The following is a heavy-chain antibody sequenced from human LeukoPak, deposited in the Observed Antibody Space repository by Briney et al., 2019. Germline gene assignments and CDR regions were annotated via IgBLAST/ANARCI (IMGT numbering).Heavy chain of an antibody. J-gene: IGHJ4*02. CDR3: ARLLDYFDY. Sequence: SQTLSLTCTVSGGSISSGGYYWSWIRQHPGNGLEWIGYIYYSGSTYYNPSLRSRVIMSVDTSKNQFSLKLSSVTAADTAVYYCARLLDYFDYWGQGTLVTVSS. CDR2: IYYSGST. CDR1: GGSISSGGYY. V-gene: IGHV4-31*03.